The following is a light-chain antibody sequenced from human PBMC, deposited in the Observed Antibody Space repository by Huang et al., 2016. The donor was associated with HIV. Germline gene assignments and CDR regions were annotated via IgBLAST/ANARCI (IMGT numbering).Light chain of an antibody. CDR2: DAS. J-gene: IGKJ5*01. Sequence: PGERATLSCRASQSVNRYLAWYQQKPGQAPRLLIYDASNRATGIPARFSGSGSGTDFTLTISSLEPEDFAVYYCRQRSNWPPITFGQGTRLEIK. V-gene: IGKV3-11*01. CDR3: RQRSNWPPIT. CDR1: QSVNRY.